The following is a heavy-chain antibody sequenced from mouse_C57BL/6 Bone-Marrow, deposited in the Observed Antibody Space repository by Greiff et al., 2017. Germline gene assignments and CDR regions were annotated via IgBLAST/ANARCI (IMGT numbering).Heavy chain of an antibody. CDR2: ISGGGGNT. CDR1: GFTFSSYT. CDR3: ARQWDDGYPWFAY. Sequence: DVKLVESGGGLVKPGGSLKLSCAASGFTFSSYTMFWVRQTPEKRLEWVATISGGGGNTYYPDSVKGRFTISRDNAKNTLYLQMSSLRSEATALYYCARQWDDGYPWFAYWGQGTLVTVSA. V-gene: IGHV5-9*01. D-gene: IGHD2-3*01. J-gene: IGHJ3*01.